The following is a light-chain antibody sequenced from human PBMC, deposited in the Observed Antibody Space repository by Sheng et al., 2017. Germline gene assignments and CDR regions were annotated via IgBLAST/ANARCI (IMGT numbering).Light chain of an antibody. J-gene: IGKJ1*01. Sequence: EIVLTQSPGTLSLSPGERATLSCRASQSVSSSYLAWYQQKTGQLPRLLIYGASTRATGIPDRFSGSGSGTDFTLTISRLEPEDFAVYYCQQYGDSSWTFGQGTRLDVK. CDR3: QQYGDSSWT. V-gene: IGKV3-20*01. CDR1: QSVSSSY. CDR2: GAS.